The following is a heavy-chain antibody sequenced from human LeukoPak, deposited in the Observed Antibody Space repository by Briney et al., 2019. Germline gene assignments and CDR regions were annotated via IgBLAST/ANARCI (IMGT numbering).Heavy chain of an antibody. Sequence: GGSLRLSCAASGFTFSSYSMNWVRQAPGKGLEWVSSISSSSSYIYYADSVKGRFTISRDNAKNTLYLQMNSLRAEDTAVYYCARDHDDAFDIWGQGTMVTVSS. CDR2: ISSSSSYI. J-gene: IGHJ3*02. V-gene: IGHV3-21*01. CDR1: GFTFSSYS. CDR3: ARDHDDAFDI.